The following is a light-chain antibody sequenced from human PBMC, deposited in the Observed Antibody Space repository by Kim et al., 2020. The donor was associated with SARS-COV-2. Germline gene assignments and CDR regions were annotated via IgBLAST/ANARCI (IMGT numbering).Light chain of an antibody. Sequence: SPGQTARITCSGDVVAKKYARWFQQKPGQAPVLVIYKDSERPSGIPERFSGSSSGTTVTLTISGAQVEDEADYYCYSAADNNLRVFGTGTKVTVL. CDR1: VVAKKY. J-gene: IGLJ1*01. CDR3: YSAADNNLRV. CDR2: KDS. V-gene: IGLV3-27*01.